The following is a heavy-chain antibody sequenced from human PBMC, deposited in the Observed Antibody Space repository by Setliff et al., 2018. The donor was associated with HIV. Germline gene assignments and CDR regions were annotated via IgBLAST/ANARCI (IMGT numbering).Heavy chain of an antibody. Sequence: PSETLSLTCTVSGGSISSYYWSWIRQPAGKGLEWIGRIYTSGSTNYNPSLKSRVTMSVDTSKNQFFLKLSSVTAADTAVYYCARGRYCSSTSCLYYYYMDVWGKGTTVTVSS. CDR2: IYTSGST. CDR1: GGSISSYY. CDR3: ARGRYCSSTSCLYYYYMDV. V-gene: IGHV4-4*07. D-gene: IGHD2-2*01. J-gene: IGHJ6*03.